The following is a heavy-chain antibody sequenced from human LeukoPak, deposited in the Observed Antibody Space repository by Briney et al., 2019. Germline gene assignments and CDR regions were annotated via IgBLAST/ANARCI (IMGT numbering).Heavy chain of an antibody. CDR3: AKELAASSWTEYYSYYMDV. V-gene: IGHV3-30*02. D-gene: IGHD6-13*01. CDR2: IHGDGTKK. Sequence: VGSLRLSCAASGFSFDNHGMHWVRQAPGKGLEWMSFIHGDGTKKYYADSVKGRFTISRDNLKRMLYLQMNSLRGEDTAVYYCAKELAASSWTEYYSYYMDVWGKGTTVTVSS. CDR1: GFSFDNHG. J-gene: IGHJ6*03.